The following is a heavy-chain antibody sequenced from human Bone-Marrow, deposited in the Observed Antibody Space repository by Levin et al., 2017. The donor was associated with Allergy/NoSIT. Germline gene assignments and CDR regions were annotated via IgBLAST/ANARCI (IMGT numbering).Heavy chain of an antibody. D-gene: IGHD3-9*01. CDR1: GFTFSSYG. CDR3: AKDIVLRYFDWFRSPDY. V-gene: IGHV3-30*18. Sequence: GGSLRLSCAASGFTFSSYGMHWVRQAPGKGLEWVAVISYDGSNKYYADSVKGRFTISRDNSKNTLYLQMNSLRAEDTAVYYCAKDIVLRYFDWFRSPDYWGQGTLVTVSS. J-gene: IGHJ4*02. CDR2: ISYDGSNK.